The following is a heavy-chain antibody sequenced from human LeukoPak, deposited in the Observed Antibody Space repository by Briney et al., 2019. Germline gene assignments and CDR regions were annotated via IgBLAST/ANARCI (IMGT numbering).Heavy chain of an antibody. CDR1: GFTFSSYA. V-gene: IGHV3-23*01. D-gene: IGHD6-19*01. CDR2: ISGSGGSI. J-gene: IGHJ4*02. Sequence: QSGGSLRLSCAASGFTFSSYAMSWVRQAPGKGLEWVSAISGSGGSIYYADSVKGRFTISRDNSKNTLYLQMNSLRAEDTAVYYCAKGGSGWLVSAFDYWGQGTLVTVSS. CDR3: AKGGSGWLVSAFDY.